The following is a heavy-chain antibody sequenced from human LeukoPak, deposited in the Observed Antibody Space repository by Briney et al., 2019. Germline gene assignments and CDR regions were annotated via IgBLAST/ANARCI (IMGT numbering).Heavy chain of an antibody. CDR2: INHSGST. D-gene: IGHD6-13*01. V-gene: IGHV4-34*01. CDR3: ARVPRIAAAGTETN. J-gene: IGHJ4*02. Sequence: PSETLSLTCAGYGGSFSGYYWSWIRQPPGKGLEWIGEINHSGSTNYNPSLKSRVTISVDTSKNQFSLKLSSVTAADTAVYYCARVPRIAAAGTETNWGQGTLVTVSS. CDR1: GGSFSGYY.